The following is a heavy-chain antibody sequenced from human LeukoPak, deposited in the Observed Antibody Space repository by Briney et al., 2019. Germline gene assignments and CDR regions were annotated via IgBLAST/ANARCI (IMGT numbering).Heavy chain of an antibody. CDR2: ISAYNGNT. J-gene: IGHJ5*02. V-gene: IGHV1-18*01. Sequence: ASVKVSCKASGYTFTSYGISWVRQAPGQGLEWMGWISAYNGNTNYAQKLQGRVTMTTDTSTSTAYMELRSLRSDDTAVYYCARSSRGLLWFGEVNMRPDNAQTGYWFDPWGQGTLVTVSS. CDR3: ARSSRGLLWFGEVNMRPDNAQTGYWFDP. CDR1: GYTFTSYG. D-gene: IGHD3-10*01.